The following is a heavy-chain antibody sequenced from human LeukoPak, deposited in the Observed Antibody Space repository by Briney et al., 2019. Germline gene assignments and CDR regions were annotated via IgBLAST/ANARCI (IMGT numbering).Heavy chain of an antibody. CDR2: IYTSGST. CDR1: GGSISSYY. J-gene: IGHJ4*02. Sequence: PSETLSLTCTVSGGSISSYYWNWIRQPAGKGLEWIGRIYTSGSTNYNPSLKSRVTMSVDTSKNQFSLKLSSVTAADTAVYYCARGTRYCTNCVCYHPPFDYWGQGTLVTVSS. CDR3: ARGTRYCTNCVCYHPPFDY. V-gene: IGHV4-4*07. D-gene: IGHD2-8*01.